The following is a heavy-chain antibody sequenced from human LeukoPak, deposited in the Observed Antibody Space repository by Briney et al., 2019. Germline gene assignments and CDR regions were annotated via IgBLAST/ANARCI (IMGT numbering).Heavy chain of an antibody. D-gene: IGHD1-7*01. CDR3: AAWYNWNYGGSNWFDP. CDR1: GGTFSSYA. Sequence: SVKVSCKASGGTFSSYAISWVRQAPGQGLEWMGRIIPIFGTANYAQKFQGRVTITTDESTSTAYMELSSLRSEDTAVYYCAAWYNWNYGGSNWFDPWGQGTLVAVSS. V-gene: IGHV1-69*05. J-gene: IGHJ5*02. CDR2: IIPIFGTA.